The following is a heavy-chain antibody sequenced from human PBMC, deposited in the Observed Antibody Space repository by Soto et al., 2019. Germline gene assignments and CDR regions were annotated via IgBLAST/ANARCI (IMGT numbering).Heavy chain of an antibody. J-gene: IGHJ5*02. V-gene: IGHV3-11*01. CDR1: GFTFSDYY. D-gene: IGHD3-10*01. CDR2: ISSSGSTI. Sequence: PGGSLRLSCAASGFTFSDYYMSWIRQAPGKGLEWVSYISSSGSTIYYADSVKGRFTISRDNAKNSLYLQMNSLRAEDTAVYYCTRVHFVFPIGSGRPPNNWFDPWGQGTLVTVSS. CDR3: TRVHFVFPIGSGRPPNNWFDP.